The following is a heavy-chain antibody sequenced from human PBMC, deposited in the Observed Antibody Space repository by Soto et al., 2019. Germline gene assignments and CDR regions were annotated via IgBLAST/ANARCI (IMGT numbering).Heavy chain of an antibody. D-gene: IGHD1-26*01. Sequence: PGGSLRLSCAASGFTFSGYGMHWVRQAPGKGLEWVAITRHDGSNTYYADSVRGRFTISRDNSKKTLYLQMDSLRAEDTAVYYCARERGSYSGNYYYYGMDVWGQGTTVTVSS. CDR1: GFTFSGYG. CDR3: ARERGSYSGNYYYYGMDV. CDR2: TRHDGSNT. J-gene: IGHJ6*02. V-gene: IGHV3-30*02.